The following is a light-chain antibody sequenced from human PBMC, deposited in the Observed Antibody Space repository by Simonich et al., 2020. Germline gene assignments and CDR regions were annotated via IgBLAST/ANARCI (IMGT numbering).Light chain of an antibody. CDR1: QSVLYSSNNKNY. CDR2: VAS. J-gene: IGKJ1*01. V-gene: IGKV4-1*01. CDR3: QQYYSTPT. Sequence: DIVMTQSPDSLAVSLGERATINCKSSQSVLYSSNNKNYLAWYQQKPGQPPKLLIYVASTLESGVPDRFSGSGSGTDFTLTISSMQAEDVAVYYCQQYYSTPTFGQGTKVEIK.